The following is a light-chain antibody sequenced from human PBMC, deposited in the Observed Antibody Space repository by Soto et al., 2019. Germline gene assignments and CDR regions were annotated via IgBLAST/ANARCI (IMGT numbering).Light chain of an antibody. CDR3: QQLNSYPLT. Sequence: IQLTESPSSLSASVGDRVTITCRASQGISSYLAWYQQKPGKAPKLLIYAASTLQSGVPSRFSGSGSGTDFTLTISRLQPEDFATYYCQQLNSYPLTFGPGTKVDSK. CDR1: QGISSY. V-gene: IGKV1-9*01. CDR2: AAS. J-gene: IGKJ3*01.